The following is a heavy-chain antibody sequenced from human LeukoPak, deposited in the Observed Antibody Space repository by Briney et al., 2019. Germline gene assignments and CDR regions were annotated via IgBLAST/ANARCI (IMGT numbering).Heavy chain of an antibody. J-gene: IGHJ4*02. CDR3: SRDSHGDDVYDY. CDR2: IRRRAYGGTT. D-gene: IGHD1-1*01. Sequence: GGSLRLSCTVSGFTFEDFAMTWVRQAPGKWLELVGFIRRRAYGGTTDYAASVKGRFTISIDDSKNIAFLQMNSLKTEDTAIYFCSRDSHGDDVYDYWGQGTLVTVSS. CDR1: GFTFEDFA. V-gene: IGHV3-49*04.